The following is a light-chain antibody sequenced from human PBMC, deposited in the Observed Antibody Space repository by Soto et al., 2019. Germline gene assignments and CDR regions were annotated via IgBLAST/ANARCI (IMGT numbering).Light chain of an antibody. CDR3: HQYGSSPWT. Sequence: IMMTQSPATMSVSPGEGATLSCRASRGVSANYLAWYQQKPGQAPTLLIYGASIRAAGIPDRFSGSGSGTDFTLTISRLEPEDFAVYYCHQYGSSPWTFGQGTKVDIK. J-gene: IGKJ1*01. V-gene: IGKV3-20*01. CDR1: RGVSANY. CDR2: GAS.